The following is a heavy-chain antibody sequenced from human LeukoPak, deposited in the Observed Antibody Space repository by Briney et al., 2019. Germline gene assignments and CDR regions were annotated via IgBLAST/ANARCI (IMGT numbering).Heavy chain of an antibody. CDR1: GYSFTSYW. CDR2: IYPGDSDT. J-gene: IGHJ3*02. V-gene: IGHV5-51*01. Sequence: GESLKTSCKGSGYSFTSYWIGWVRQMPGKGLEWMGIIYPGDSDTRYSPSFQGQVTISADKSISTAYLQWSSLKASDTAMYYCAREYSSSSDAFDIWGQGTMVTVSS. CDR3: AREYSSSSDAFDI. D-gene: IGHD6-6*01.